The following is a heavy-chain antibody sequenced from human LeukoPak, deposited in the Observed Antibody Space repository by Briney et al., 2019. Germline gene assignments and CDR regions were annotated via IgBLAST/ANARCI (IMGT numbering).Heavy chain of an antibody. V-gene: IGHV3-66*02. CDR3: ARVAAAGYYYYYYMDV. D-gene: IGHD6-13*01. Sequence: GSLRLSCAASGFTFRGYWMGWVRQAPGKGLEWVSVIYSGGSTCYADSVKGRFTISRDNSKNTLYLQMNSLRAEDTAVYYCARVAAAGYYYYYYMDVWGKGTTVTVSS. CDR1: GFTFRGYW. CDR2: IYSGGST. J-gene: IGHJ6*03.